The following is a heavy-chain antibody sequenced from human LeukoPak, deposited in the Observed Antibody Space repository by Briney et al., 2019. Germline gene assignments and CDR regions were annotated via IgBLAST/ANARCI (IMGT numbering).Heavy chain of an antibody. CDR1: GYTFTSYD. CDR2: VHPSTGST. CDR3: AREWGLRLAVNPKGMDA. Sequence: ASVKVSCKASGYTFTSYDIHWVRQAPGQGLEWMGIVHPSTGSTSFTQKFQGRVTMTSDTSTRTVYMELSSLRSEDTAVYYCAREWGLRLAVNPKGMDAWGQGTTVIVSS. D-gene: IGHD6-19*01. V-gene: IGHV1-46*01. J-gene: IGHJ6*02.